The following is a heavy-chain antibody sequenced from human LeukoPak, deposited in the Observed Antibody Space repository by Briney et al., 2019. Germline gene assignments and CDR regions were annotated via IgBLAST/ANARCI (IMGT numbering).Heavy chain of an antibody. D-gene: IGHD3-16*01. Sequence: PGGSLRLSXAASGSTFSSYAMSWVRQAPGKGLEWVSGISGSGGSTFYADSVKGRFTISRDNSKNTLYLQMNSLRAEDTAVYYCAKDRVAFGGADAFDMWGQGTMVTVSS. J-gene: IGHJ3*02. V-gene: IGHV3-23*01. CDR1: GSTFSSYA. CDR3: AKDRVAFGGADAFDM. CDR2: ISGSGGST.